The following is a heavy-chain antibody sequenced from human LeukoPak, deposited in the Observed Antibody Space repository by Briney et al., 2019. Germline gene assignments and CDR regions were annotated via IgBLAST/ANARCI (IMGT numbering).Heavy chain of an antibody. V-gene: IGHV3-30*04. CDR2: ISYNGRNQ. D-gene: IGHD5-12*01. Sequence: GGSLRLSCSASGFTFSSYAMHWVRQAPGKGLEWVAVISYNGRNQNYADSVQGRFTISRDNSKNTLYLQMNSLRAEDTAVYYCARGGGYDTYYYYYMDVWGKGTTVTVSS. J-gene: IGHJ6*03. CDR1: GFTFSSYA. CDR3: ARGGGYDTYYYYYMDV.